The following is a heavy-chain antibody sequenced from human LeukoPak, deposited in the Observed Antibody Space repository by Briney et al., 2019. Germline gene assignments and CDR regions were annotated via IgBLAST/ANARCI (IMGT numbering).Heavy chain of an antibody. CDR2: ISAYNGNT. V-gene: IGHV1-18*04. CDR3: ARAPRVRGVITAFDY. D-gene: IGHD3-10*01. CDR1: GYTFTSYG. Sequence: EASVKVSCKASGYTFTSYGISWVRQAPGQGLEWMGWISAYNGNTNYAQKLQGRVTMTTDTSTSTAYMELRSLRSDDTAVYYCARAPRVRGVITAFDYWGQGTLVTVSS. J-gene: IGHJ4*02.